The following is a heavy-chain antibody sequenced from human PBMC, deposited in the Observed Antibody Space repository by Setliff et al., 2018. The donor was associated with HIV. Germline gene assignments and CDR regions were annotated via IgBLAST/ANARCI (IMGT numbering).Heavy chain of an antibody. CDR1: GFSNSA. CDR2: IRNKANGYIT. Sequence: GESLKISCAASGFSNSALHWVRQAPGKGLEWVGRIRNKANGYITEYGASVQGRFTISRDNSKDSLSLQMNNLKAEDTAVYYCARAAAGLDIWSQGIRVTVSS. V-gene: IGHV3-72*01. J-gene: IGHJ4*02. CDR3: ARAAAGLDI.